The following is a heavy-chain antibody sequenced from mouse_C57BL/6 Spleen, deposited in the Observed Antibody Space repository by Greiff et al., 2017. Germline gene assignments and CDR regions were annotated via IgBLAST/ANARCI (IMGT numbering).Heavy chain of an antibody. V-gene: IGHV1-42*01. J-gene: IGHJ2*01. CDR2: INPSTGGT. CDR3: ARYDSTFDY. Sequence: VQLQQSGPELVKPGASVKISCKASGYSFTGYYMNWVKQSPEKSLEWIGEINPSTGGTTYNQKFKAKATLTVDKSSSTAYMQLKSLTSEDSAVYYCARYDSTFDYWGQGTTLTVSS. D-gene: IGHD2-12*01. CDR1: GYSFTGYY.